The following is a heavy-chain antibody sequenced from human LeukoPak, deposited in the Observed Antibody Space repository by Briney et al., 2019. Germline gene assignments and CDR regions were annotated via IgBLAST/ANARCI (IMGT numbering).Heavy chain of an antibody. D-gene: IGHD3-10*01. CDR2: ISGSGGST. CDR3: AKDGYYGSGSYYNYWFDP. Sequence: GGSLRLSCAASGFTFSSYAMSWVRQAPGKGLEWVSAISGSGGSTYYADSVKGRFTISRDNSKNTLYLQMNSLRAEDTAVYYCAKDGYYGSGSYYNYWFDPWGRGTLVTVSS. V-gene: IGHV3-23*01. J-gene: IGHJ5*02. CDR1: GFTFSSYA.